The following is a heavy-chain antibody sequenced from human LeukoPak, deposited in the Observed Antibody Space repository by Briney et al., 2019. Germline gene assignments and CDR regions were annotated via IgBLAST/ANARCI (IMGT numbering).Heavy chain of an antibody. CDR2: ISSSSSYI. Sequence: GGPLRLSCAASGFTFSSYSMNWVRQAPGKGLEWVSSISSSSSYIYYADSVKGRFTISRDNAKNSLYLQMNSLRAEHTAVYYCARGGSASGAPSSFDYWGQGTLVTVSS. J-gene: IGHJ4*02. V-gene: IGHV3-21*01. D-gene: IGHD1-26*01. CDR3: ARGGSASGAPSSFDY. CDR1: GFTFSSYS.